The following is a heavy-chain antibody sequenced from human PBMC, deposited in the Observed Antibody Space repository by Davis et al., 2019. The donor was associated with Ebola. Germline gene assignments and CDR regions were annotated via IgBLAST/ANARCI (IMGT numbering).Heavy chain of an antibody. D-gene: IGHD1/OR15-1a*01. CDR2: ISAYNGNT. J-gene: IGHJ4*02. CDR3: VRNVGLTTADLSDY. Sequence: AASVKVSCKASGYTFTSYGISWVRQAPGQGLEWLGWISAYNGNTNYARKVQGRVTMTTDTSTNTAYLELGSLRSADTAVYYCVRNVGLTTADLSDYWGQGTLVTVSS. CDR1: GYTFTSYG. V-gene: IGHV1-18*04.